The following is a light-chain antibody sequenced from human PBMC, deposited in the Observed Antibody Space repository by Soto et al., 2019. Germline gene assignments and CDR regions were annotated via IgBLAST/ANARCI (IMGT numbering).Light chain of an antibody. Sequence: QSVLTQPRSVSGSPGQSVTISCTGTSSDVGGYNFVSWYQQYPGKAPKLIIYDVRKRPSGVPDRFSGSKSGDTASLTISGLQAEDEADYYCCSYAGSYTWVFGGGTKLTVL. CDR1: SSDVGGYNF. CDR3: CSYAGSYTWV. J-gene: IGLJ3*02. V-gene: IGLV2-11*01. CDR2: DVR.